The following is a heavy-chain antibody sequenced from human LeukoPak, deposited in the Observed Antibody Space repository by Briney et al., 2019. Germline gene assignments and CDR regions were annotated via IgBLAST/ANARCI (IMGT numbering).Heavy chain of an antibody. Sequence: QPGASLRLSCAASGFTFSSYAMSWVRQAPGKGLEWGSAISGSGASTYYADSVKGRFTISRDNSKNTLYLQMNSLRAEDTAVYYCAKLYYYDSGSYSCFDYWGQGTVVSVSS. J-gene: IGHJ4*02. CDR3: AKLYYYDSGSYSCFDY. CDR2: ISGSGAST. CDR1: GFTFSSYA. D-gene: IGHD3-10*01. V-gene: IGHV3-23*01.